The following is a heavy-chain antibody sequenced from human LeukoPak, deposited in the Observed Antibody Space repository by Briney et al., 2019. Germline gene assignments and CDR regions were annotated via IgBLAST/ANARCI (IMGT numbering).Heavy chain of an antibody. J-gene: IGHJ3*01. CDR2: HNLAGSTI. CDR3: ARVSLFGFNALDV. CDR1: TFALNNYE. Sequence: PGKSLRLSCVASTFALNNYEMNWVRQAPRTGLEWISYHNLAGSTIYYAGSVKGRFTISRDNAEKSLSLQISSLRVEDTAVYYCARVSLFGFNALDVWGQGTFVTVSS. D-gene: IGHD3-3*01. V-gene: IGHV3-48*03.